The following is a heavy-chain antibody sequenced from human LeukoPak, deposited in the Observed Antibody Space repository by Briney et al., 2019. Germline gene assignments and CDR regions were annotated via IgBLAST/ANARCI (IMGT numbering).Heavy chain of an antibody. CDR1: GFSFNTYS. CDR2: ITSSGTNI. J-gene: IGHJ4*02. CDR3: ARDLDYFDY. Sequence: GGSLRLSCTASGFSFNTYSMNWVRQAPGKGLEWVSSITSSGTNIYYTDSLKGRFTISRDNAKNSLHLQLNSLRAEDTAVYYRARDLDYFDYWGQGTLVTVSS. V-gene: IGHV3-21*01.